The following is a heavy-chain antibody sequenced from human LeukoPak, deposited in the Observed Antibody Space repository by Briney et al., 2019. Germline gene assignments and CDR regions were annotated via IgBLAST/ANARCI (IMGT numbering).Heavy chain of an antibody. CDR2: INPSGGST. CDR3: ARDLQGWWKDY. CDR1: GYTFTSYY. V-gene: IGHV1-46*01. Sequence: GASVKVSCKASGYTFTSYYMHWVRQAPGQGLEWMGIINPSGGSTSYAQKFQGRVTMTRNTSTSTVYMELSSLRSEDTAVYYCARDLQGWWKDYWGQGTLVTVSS. J-gene: IGHJ4*02. D-gene: IGHD2-15*01.